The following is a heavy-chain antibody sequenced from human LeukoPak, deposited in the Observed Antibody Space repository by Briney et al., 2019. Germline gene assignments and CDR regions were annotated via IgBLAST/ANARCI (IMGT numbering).Heavy chain of an antibody. V-gene: IGHV4-34*01. Sequence: SETLSLTCAVYGGSFSGYYWSWIRQPPGKGLEWIGEINHSGTTNYNPSLKSRVTMSVDTSKNQFSLKLTSLTAADTAVYYCSRYDSWGQGTLVTVSS. CDR3: SRYDS. J-gene: IGHJ4*02. D-gene: IGHD3-3*01. CDR2: INHSGTT. CDR1: GGSFSGYY.